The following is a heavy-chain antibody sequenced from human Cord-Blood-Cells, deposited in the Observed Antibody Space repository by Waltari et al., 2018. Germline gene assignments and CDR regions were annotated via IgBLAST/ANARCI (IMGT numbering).Heavy chain of an antibody. CDR2: IIPILGMA. CDR1: GGTFSSYA. D-gene: IGHD6-13*01. Sequence: QVQLVQSGAEVKKPGSSVKVSCKASGGTFSSYAISWVRQAPGQGLEWMGGIIPILGMANYAQKFQGMVTITADKSTSTAYMELSSLRSEDTAVYYCARSGIAAAGTGLGAFDIWGQGTMVTVSS. V-gene: IGHV1-69*09. CDR3: ARSGIAAAGTGLGAFDI. J-gene: IGHJ3*02.